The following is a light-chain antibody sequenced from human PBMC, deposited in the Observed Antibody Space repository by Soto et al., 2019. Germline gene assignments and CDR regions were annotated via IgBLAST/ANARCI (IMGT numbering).Light chain of an antibody. CDR2: DAS. CDR1: PSIKTW. J-gene: IGKJ2*01. CDR3: QQSNDYPRT. Sequence: IQKIQSPPAASASVGDRVTISGRATPSIKTWLPWYQRKPGRAPTLLIYDASSLQSGVPSRFSGSGSGTEFTLTISSLQPEDFATYYCQQSNDYPRTFGQQTKVDIK. V-gene: IGKV1-5*01.